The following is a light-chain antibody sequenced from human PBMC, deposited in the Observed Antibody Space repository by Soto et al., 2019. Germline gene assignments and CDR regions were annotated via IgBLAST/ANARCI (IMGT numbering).Light chain of an antibody. CDR3: QQGSAWPPT. Sequence: EILLTQSPATPPLSPGERATLSCRSGQSVGSRLDWYQQKPGKAPRLLISDASNRATGISARFSGSGSGTDFSLTISSPEPEDFAVYYCQQGSAWPPTFGGGTKVEIK. J-gene: IGKJ4*01. V-gene: IGKV3-11*01. CDR1: QSVGSR. CDR2: DAS.